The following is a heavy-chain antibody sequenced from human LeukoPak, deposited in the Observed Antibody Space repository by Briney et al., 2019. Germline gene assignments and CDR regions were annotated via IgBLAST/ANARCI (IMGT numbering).Heavy chain of an antibody. CDR1: GFTFSSYS. CDR3: ARGGAGNCGGACYLNWFDP. V-gene: IGHV3-21*01. CDR2: ISSSSSYI. Sequence: PGGSLRLSCAASGFTFSSYSMNWVRQAPGKGLEWVSSISSSSSYIYYADSVKGRFTISRDNAKNSLYLQMNSLRAEDTAVYYCARGGAGNCGGACYLNWFDPWGQGTLVTVSS. J-gene: IGHJ5*02. D-gene: IGHD2-21*02.